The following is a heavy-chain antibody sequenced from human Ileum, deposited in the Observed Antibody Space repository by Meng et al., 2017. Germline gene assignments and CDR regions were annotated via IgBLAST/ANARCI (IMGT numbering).Heavy chain of an antibody. J-gene: IGHJ6*02. CDR2: INHSGST. CDR1: GGSFSGYY. D-gene: IGHD4-17*01. Sequence: QVQLQQWGAGLVKPSETLSLTGAGYGGSFSGYYWSWIRQPPGKGLEWIGEINHSGSTNYNPSLKSRVTISVDTSKNQFSLKLSSVTAADTAVYYCARGAHDYGDYDYYYGMDVWGQGTTVTVSS. V-gene: IGHV4-34*01. CDR3: ARGAHDYGDYDYYYGMDV.